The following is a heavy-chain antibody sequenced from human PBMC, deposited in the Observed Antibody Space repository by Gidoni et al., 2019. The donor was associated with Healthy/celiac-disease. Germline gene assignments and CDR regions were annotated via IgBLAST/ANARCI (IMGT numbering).Heavy chain of an antibody. D-gene: IGHD3-9*01. CDR2: LYYSGST. CDR3: ARRPNTYYDILTGYPRDLNWYFDL. Sequence: QVQLQESGPGLVKPSETLSLTCTVSGGSISSYYWSWLRQPPGKGLEWIGYLYYSGSTNYNPSLKSRVTISVDTSKNQFSLKLSSVTAADTAVYYCARRPNTYYDILTGYPRDLNWYFDLWGRGTLVTVSS. J-gene: IGHJ2*01. CDR1: GGSISSYY. V-gene: IGHV4-59*08.